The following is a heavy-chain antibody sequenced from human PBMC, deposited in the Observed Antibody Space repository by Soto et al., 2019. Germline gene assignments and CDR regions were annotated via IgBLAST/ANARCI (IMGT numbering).Heavy chain of an antibody. CDR2: ISKDGNDQ. J-gene: IGHJ4*02. CDR3: AKDRWEFTRYFDS. V-gene: IGHV3-30*18. Sequence: QVQLVESGGGVVQPGTSLRLSCAASGFTFSNYAMHWVRQAPGKGLEGVAVISKDGNDQFFADSVKGRFSVSRDNSKNTLYLQMNSLRPEDTAVYYCAKDRWEFTRYFDSWGQGTLVLVSS. D-gene: IGHD1-26*01. CDR1: GFTFSNYA.